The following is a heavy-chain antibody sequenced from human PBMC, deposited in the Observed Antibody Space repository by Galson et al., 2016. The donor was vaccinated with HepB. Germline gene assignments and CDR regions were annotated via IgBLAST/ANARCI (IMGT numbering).Heavy chain of an antibody. V-gene: IGHV3-33*08. Sequence: SLRLSCAASGFTFSSYWMVWVRQAPGKGLEWVAVIWYDXSNIDYADSVKGRFTISRDNSKDTVYLQMNSLRAEDTAVYYCSREPGIAVAGVAFDIWGQGTMVTVSS. CDR1: GFTFSSYW. D-gene: IGHD6-19*01. CDR3: SREPGIAVAGVAFDI. CDR2: IWYDXSNI. J-gene: IGHJ3*02.